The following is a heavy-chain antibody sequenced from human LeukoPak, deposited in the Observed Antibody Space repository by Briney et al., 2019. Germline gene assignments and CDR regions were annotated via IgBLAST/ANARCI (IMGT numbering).Heavy chain of an antibody. CDR3: ATNWNLDY. J-gene: IGHJ4*02. CDR2: INHSEST. Sequence: PGGSLRLSCAASGFTFSNYEMHWVRQAPGKGLEWIGDINHSESTNYNPSLKSRVTISVDTSKNQFSLKLTSVTAADTAVYYCATNWNLDYWGQGTLVTVSS. V-gene: IGHV4-34*08. CDR1: GFTFSNYE. D-gene: IGHD1-1*01.